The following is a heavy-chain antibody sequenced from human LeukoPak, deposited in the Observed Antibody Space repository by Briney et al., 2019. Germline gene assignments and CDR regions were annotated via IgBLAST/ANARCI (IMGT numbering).Heavy chain of an antibody. D-gene: IGHD1-26*01. CDR1: GYTFTSYG. Sequence: ASVKVSCKASGYTFTSYGISWVRQAPGQGLEWMGWINPNSGGTNYAQKFQGRVTMTRDTSISTAYMELSRLRSDDTAVYYCARGGDIVGATSFDYWGQGTLVTVSS. V-gene: IGHV1-2*02. CDR3: ARGGDIVGATSFDY. CDR2: INPNSGGT. J-gene: IGHJ4*02.